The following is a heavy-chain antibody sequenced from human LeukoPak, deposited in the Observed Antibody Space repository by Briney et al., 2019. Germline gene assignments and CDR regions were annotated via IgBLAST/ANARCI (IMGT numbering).Heavy chain of an antibody. CDR3: ARDRELGY. J-gene: IGHJ4*02. Sequence: SETLSLTCTVSGDSISIYYWSWIRQPPGKGLEWIGYIYNSGSTNYNPSLKSRVTISVDTSKNQFSLKLTSVTAADTAVYYCARDRELGYWGQGTLVTVSS. D-gene: IGHD3-10*01. CDR1: GDSISIYY. V-gene: IGHV4-59*01. CDR2: IYNSGST.